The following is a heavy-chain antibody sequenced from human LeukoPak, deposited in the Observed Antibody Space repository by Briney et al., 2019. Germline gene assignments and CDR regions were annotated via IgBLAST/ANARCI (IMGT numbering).Heavy chain of an antibody. D-gene: IGHD3-16*01. CDR3: VRRNKDCDDYSNWFDP. CDR1: GYSFTTYW. Sequence: GESLKISCKASGYSFTTYWIGWVRQLPGKGLEWMGIIYPGDSDTRYNPSFQGQVTISADRSISTAYLQWNNLKASDTGMYYCVRRNKDCDDYSNWFDPWGQGTLVTVSS. J-gene: IGHJ5*02. CDR2: IYPGDSDT. V-gene: IGHV5-51*01.